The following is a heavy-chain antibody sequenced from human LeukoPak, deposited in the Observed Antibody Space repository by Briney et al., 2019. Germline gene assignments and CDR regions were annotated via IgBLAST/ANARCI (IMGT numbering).Heavy chain of an antibody. CDR3: ARAPIGGLFDY. CDR1: GGSFSGYC. CDR2: INHSGST. Sequence: SETLSLTCAVYGGSFSGYCWSWIRQPPGKGLEWVGEINHSGSTNYSPSPKSRVTISVDTSKNQFSLKLSSVTAADTAVYYCARAPIGGLFDYWGQGTLVTVSS. J-gene: IGHJ4*02. V-gene: IGHV4-34*01. D-gene: IGHD3/OR15-3a*01.